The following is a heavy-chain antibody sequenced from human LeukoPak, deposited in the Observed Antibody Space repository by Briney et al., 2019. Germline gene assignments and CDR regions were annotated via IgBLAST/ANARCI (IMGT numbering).Heavy chain of an antibody. D-gene: IGHD1-26*01. J-gene: IGHJ5*02. V-gene: IGHV3-7*01. Sequence: GPLRPSCAAPGLTSSSHRLTWFRQPQGRGLEGVATIKQEGSDEYYVDSVKGRFTVSRDNAKKTVNLQMNSLRVEDTAVYFCARYSGDYGWFDPWGQGTLVTVSS. CDR3: ARYSGDYGWFDP. CDR1: GLTSSSHR. CDR2: IKQEGSDE.